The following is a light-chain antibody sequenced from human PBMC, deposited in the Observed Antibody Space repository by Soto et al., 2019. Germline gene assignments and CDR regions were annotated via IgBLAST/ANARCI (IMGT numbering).Light chain of an antibody. J-gene: IGLJ3*02. V-gene: IGLV2-11*01. CDR1: SSDVGGYNY. Sequence: QSALTQPRSVSGSPGQSVTISCTGTSSDVGGYNYVSWYQQHPGKAPKLMIYDVSKRPSRVPDRFSGSKSGNTASLTISGLQAEDEADYYCCSYAGSYTPNWVFGGGTKVIVL. CDR2: DVS. CDR3: CSYAGSYTPNWV.